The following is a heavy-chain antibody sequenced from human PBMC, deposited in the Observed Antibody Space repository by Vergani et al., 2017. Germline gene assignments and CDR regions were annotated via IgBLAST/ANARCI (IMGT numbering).Heavy chain of an antibody. CDR2: ISWDGGGT. Sequence: EVQLVESGGGLVQPGRSLRLSCAASGFTFDDYAMHWVRQAPGKGLEWVSGISWDGGGTAYADSMKGRFTISRDNAKNSLYLDMSSLRAEDTAVYYCVRDVRVSRTWGQGTLVAVSS. CDR3: VRDVRVSRT. J-gene: IGHJ3*01. CDR1: GFTFDDYA. V-gene: IGHV3-9*01.